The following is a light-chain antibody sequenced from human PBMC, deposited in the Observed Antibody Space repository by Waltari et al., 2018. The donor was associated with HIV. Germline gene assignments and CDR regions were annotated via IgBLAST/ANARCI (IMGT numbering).Light chain of an antibody. CDR2: GKK. J-gene: IGLJ2*01. CDR1: NSNIGANFD. Sequence: QPVLTQPPSVSGAPGQRVTISCTGNNSNIGANFDVHWYQQVPGSAPKLLIYGKKLRPAGVPDRLSGSKSGTSASLAVSGLQAEDEGDYYCQSYDRSLSAVVFGGGTKLTVL. CDR3: QSYDRSLSAVV. V-gene: IGLV1-40*01.